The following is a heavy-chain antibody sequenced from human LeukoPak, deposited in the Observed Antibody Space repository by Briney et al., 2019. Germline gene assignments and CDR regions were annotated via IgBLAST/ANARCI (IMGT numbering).Heavy chain of an antibody. D-gene: IGHD3-22*01. CDR2: IWYDGSNK. V-gene: IGHV3-33*06. J-gene: IGHJ4*02. CDR3: AKDNYYDSSGYSLLDY. CDR1: GFTFSSYG. Sequence: GGSLRLSCAASGFTFSSYGMHWVRQAPGKGLEWVAVIWYDGSNKYYAGSVKGRFTISRDNSKNTLYLQMNSLRAEDTAVYYCAKDNYYDSSGYSLLDYWGQGTLVTVSS.